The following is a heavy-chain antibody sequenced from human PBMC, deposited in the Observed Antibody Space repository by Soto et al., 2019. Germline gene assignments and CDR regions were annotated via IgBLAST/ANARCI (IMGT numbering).Heavy chain of an antibody. CDR3: ARDAYYDSSGYTVDY. CDR2: ISAYNGNT. CDR1: GYTFTSYG. Sequence: ASVKVSCKASGYTFTSYGISWVRQAPGQGLEWMGWISAYNGNTNYAQKLQGRVTMTTDTSTSTAYMELRSLRSDDTAVYYCARDAYYDSSGYTVDYWGQGTLLTVS. V-gene: IGHV1-18*01. J-gene: IGHJ4*02. D-gene: IGHD3-22*01.